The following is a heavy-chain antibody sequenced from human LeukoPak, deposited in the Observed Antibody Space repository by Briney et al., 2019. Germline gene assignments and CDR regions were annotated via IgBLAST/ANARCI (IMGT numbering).Heavy chain of an antibody. CDR1: GGSFSGYY. D-gene: IGHD2-8*01. Sequence: SETLSLTCAVYGGSFSGYYWSWIRQPPGKGLEWIGEINHSGSTNYNPSLKSRVTISVDTSKNQFSLKVSSATAADTAVYYCARHCTTSNCYRYWGQGTLVTVSS. J-gene: IGHJ4*02. CDR2: INHSGST. CDR3: ARHCTTSNCYRY. V-gene: IGHV4-34*01.